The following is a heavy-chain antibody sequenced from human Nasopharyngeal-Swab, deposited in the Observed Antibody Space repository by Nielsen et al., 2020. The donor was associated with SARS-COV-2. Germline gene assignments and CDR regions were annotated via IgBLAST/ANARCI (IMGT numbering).Heavy chain of an antibody. Sequence: WIRQPPGKGLEWMGHIYYSGSTNYNPSLKSRVTISVDTSKNQFSLKLSPVTAADTAVYYCARVGTYYYDSSGHLNYYYYYYMDVWGKGTTVTVSS. V-gene: IGHV4-59*01. CDR2: IYYSGST. J-gene: IGHJ6*03. CDR3: ARVGTYYYDSSGHLNYYYYYYMDV. D-gene: IGHD3-22*01.